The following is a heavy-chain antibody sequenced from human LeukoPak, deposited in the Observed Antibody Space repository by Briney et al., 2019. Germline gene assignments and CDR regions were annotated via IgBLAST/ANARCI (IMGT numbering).Heavy chain of an antibody. CDR3: ARAKEMATIKGYFDY. V-gene: IGHV4-61*01. CDR2: IYYSGST. CDR1: GGSISSGSYY. J-gene: IGHJ4*02. D-gene: IGHD5-24*01. Sequence: SETLSLTCTVSGGSISSGSYYWSWIRQPPGKGLEWIGYIYYSGSTNYNPSLKSRVTISVDTSKNQFSLKLSSVTAADTAVYYCARAKEMATIKGYFDYWGQGTLVTVSS.